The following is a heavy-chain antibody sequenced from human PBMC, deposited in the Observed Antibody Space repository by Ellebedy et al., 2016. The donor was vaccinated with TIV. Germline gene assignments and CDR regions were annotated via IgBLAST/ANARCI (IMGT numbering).Heavy chain of an antibody. V-gene: IGHV1-58*01. CDR2: IVVGSGNT. CDR1: GFTFARSA. CDR3: AADWDGGQLLGY. D-gene: IGHD1-26*01. Sequence: AASVKVSCKASGFTFARSAVQWVRQARGQRLEWIGWIVVGSGNTNYAQKVQERVTITSDMSTSTAYMELSSLRSEDTAGYYCAADWDGGQLLGYWGQGTLVTVSS. J-gene: IGHJ4*02.